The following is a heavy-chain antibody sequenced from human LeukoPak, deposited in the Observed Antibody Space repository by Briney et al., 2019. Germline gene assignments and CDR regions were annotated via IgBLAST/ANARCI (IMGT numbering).Heavy chain of an antibody. V-gene: IGHV3-21*01. J-gene: IGHJ4*02. CDR3: ARGVISVALVDY. CDR2: ISSSSSLI. CDR1: GFTFSSYS. D-gene: IGHD6-19*01. Sequence: GESLRLSCAASGFTFSSYSMFWVRQAPGKGLEWVSSISSSSSLIYYADSLKVRFTISRDNAKNSLYLQMNSLRAEDTAMYFCARGVISVALVDYWGQGTLVTVSS.